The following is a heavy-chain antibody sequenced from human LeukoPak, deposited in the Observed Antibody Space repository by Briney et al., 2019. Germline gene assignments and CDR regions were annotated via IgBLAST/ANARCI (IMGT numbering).Heavy chain of an antibody. CDR3: ARPDQVGGYDLYYYYGMDV. D-gene: IGHD5-12*01. CDR1: GYTFTGYY. V-gene: IGHV1-2*02. Sequence: ASVKVSCKASGYTFTGYYMHWVRQAPGQGLEWMGWINPNSGGTNYAQKFQGRVTMTRDTSISTAYMELSSLRSEDTAVYYCARPDQVGGYDLYYYYGMDVWGQGTTVTVSS. J-gene: IGHJ6*02. CDR2: INPNSGGT.